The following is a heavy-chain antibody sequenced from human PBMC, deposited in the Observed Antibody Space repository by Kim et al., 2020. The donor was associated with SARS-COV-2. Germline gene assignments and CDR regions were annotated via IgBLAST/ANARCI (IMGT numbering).Heavy chain of an antibody. CDR3: ARGFWSGYYVGVLV. CDR1: GGSISSYY. D-gene: IGHD3-3*01. Sequence: SETLSLTCTVSGGSISSYYWSWIRQPPGKGLEWIGYIYYSGSTNYNPSLKSRVTISVDTSKNQFSLKLSSVTAADTAAYYCARGFWSGYYVGVLVWGQG. CDR2: IYYSGST. J-gene: IGHJ4*02. V-gene: IGHV4-59*01.